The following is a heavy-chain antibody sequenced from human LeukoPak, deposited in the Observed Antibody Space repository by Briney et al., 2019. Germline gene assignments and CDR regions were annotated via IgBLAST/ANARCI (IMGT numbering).Heavy chain of an antibody. CDR3: ARGGMGYSGYVYFDY. CDR1: TFTLRKNA. Sequence: GGSLRLSCAATTFTLRKNAMSWVRQAPGKGLERVSVIYSGGSTYYADSVKGRFTISRHNSKNTLYLQMNSLRAEDTAVYYCARGGMGYSGYVYFDYWGQGTLVTVSS. J-gene: IGHJ4*02. D-gene: IGHD5-12*01. CDR2: IYSGGST. V-gene: IGHV3-53*04.